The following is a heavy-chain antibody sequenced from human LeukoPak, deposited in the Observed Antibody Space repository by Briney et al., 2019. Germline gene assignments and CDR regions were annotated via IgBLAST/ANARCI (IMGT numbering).Heavy chain of an antibody. J-gene: IGHJ3*02. D-gene: IGHD1-26*01. CDR3: ARALPSPLYSGSYADAFDI. V-gene: IGHV3-21*01. CDR1: GFTVSSNY. Sequence: GGSLRLSCAASGFTVSSNYMSWVRQAPGKGPEWVSSISSSGSYIYYADSVKGRFTISRDNAKNSLYLQMNSLRAEDTAVYYCARALPSPLYSGSYADAFDIWGQRTMVTVSS. CDR2: ISSSGSYI.